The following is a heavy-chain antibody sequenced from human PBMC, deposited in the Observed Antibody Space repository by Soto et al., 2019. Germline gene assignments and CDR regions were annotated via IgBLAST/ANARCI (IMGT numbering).Heavy chain of an antibody. CDR3: AKDQEYYSANTFDY. D-gene: IGHD3-10*01. CDR1: GFTFSTYG. V-gene: IGHV3-30*18. J-gene: IGHJ4*02. CDR2: ISYDGSNE. Sequence: QVQLVESGGGVVQPGRSLRLSCAASGFTFSTYGMHWVRQTPGKGLEWVAVISYDGSNEYYADSVRGRFTISRDNSKNTLYLQMNSLRAEDTALYYCAKDQEYYSANTFDYWGQGTLVTVSS.